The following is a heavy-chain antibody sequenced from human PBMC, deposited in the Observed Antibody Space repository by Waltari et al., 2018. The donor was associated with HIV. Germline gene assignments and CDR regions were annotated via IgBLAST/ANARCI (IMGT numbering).Heavy chain of an antibody. CDR1: GGSMSDNGDYH. CDR3: MRHRGYFPPDY. D-gene: IGHD1-26*01. J-gene: IGHJ4*02. V-gene: IGHV4-39*01. CDR2: FHYTGNT. Sequence: QLQLQESGPGLVKPSETLSLTCTVSGGSMSDNGDYHWGWIRQPPGKGLEWIGNFHYTGNTFYNPSLKSRVTISADTSKNQFSLKLSSLTAADTAVYFCMRHRGYFPPDYWGQGTLVTVSS.